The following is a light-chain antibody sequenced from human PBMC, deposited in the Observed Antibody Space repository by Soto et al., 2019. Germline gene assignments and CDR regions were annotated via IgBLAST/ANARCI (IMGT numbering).Light chain of an antibody. J-gene: IGKJ4*01. CDR3: QQAFSISLA. Sequence: DIQVTQSPSALSLSVGDRITITCRAGHSINNRLNWYQQKPGKAPNLLIYAASTLQGGVPARFTGSESGTHFTLTINSLQPEDFANYYCQQAFSISLAFGGGTNVEIK. V-gene: IGKV1-39*01. CDR1: HSINNR. CDR2: AAS.